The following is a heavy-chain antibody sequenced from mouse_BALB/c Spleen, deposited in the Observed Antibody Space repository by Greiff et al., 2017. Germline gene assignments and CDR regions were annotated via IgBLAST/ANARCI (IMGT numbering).Heavy chain of an antibody. V-gene: IGHV3-8*02. CDR2: ISYSGST. CDR1: GDSITSGY. Sequence: EVHLVESGPSLVKPSQTLSLTCSVTGDSITSGYWNWIRKFPGNKLEYMGYISYSGSTYYNPSLKSRISITRDTSKNQYYLQLNSVTTEDTATYYCARYGTTATWFAYWGQGTLVTVSA. CDR3: ARYGTTATWFAY. D-gene: IGHD1-2*01. J-gene: IGHJ3*01.